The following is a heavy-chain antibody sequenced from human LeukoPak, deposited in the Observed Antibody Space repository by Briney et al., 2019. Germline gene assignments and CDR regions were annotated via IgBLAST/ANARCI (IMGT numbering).Heavy chain of an antibody. V-gene: IGHV2-70*11. Sequence: SGPALVKPTQTLTLTCTFSGFSLSTSGMCVSWIRQPPGKALEWLARIDWDVDKYYSTSLKTRLTISKDTSKNQVVLTMTNMDPVDTATYYCARILVDYYDSSGYYPDYWGQGTLVTVSS. CDR3: ARILVDYYDSSGYYPDY. CDR1: GFSLSTSGMC. J-gene: IGHJ4*02. D-gene: IGHD3-22*01. CDR2: IDWDVDK.